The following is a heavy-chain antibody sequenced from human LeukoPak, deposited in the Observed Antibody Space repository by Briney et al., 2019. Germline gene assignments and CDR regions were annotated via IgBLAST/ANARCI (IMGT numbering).Heavy chain of an antibody. CDR3: ARVSFDDDFRSGSFYFDY. V-gene: IGHV3-72*01. D-gene: IGHD3-3*01. Sequence: PGGSLRLSCAASGFSFSDHYMDWVRRAPGEGREWVGRMRNRANTYSGEYGASVQGRFTTSRDASKNSLYLQMNGLQTADTALYYCARVSFDDDFRSGSFYFDYWGQGTLVTVSS. J-gene: IGHJ4*02. CDR1: GFSFSDHY. CDR2: MRNRANTYSG.